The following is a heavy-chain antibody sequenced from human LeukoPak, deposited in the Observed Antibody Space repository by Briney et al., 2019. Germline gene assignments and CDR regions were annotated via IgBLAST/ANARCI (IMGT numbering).Heavy chain of an antibody. Sequence: SETLSLTCTVSGGSISSSSYYWGWIRQPPGKGLEWIGSIYYSGSTYYNPSLKSRVTISVDTSKNQFSLKLSSVTAADTAVYYCARLLEFEGYFDWLSSSFDIWGQGTMVTVSS. CDR2: IYYSGST. CDR3: ARLLEFEGYFDWLSSSFDI. V-gene: IGHV4-39*01. J-gene: IGHJ3*02. D-gene: IGHD3-9*01. CDR1: GGSISSSSYY.